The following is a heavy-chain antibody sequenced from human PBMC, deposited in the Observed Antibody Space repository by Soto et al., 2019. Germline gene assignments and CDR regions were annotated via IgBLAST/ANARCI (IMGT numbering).Heavy chain of an antibody. J-gene: IGHJ4*02. Sequence: SETLSLTCAVSGGSISSGGYSWSWIRQPPGKGLEWFGYIFHSGSTYYNPSLKIRVTISVDRSKNQFSLLLSSVTAADTAVYYCAREAPYYDILTGYYGRGYFDYWGQGTLVTVSS. CDR1: GGSISSGGYS. CDR3: AREAPYYDILTGYYGRGYFDY. CDR2: IFHSGST. D-gene: IGHD3-9*01. V-gene: IGHV4-30-2*01.